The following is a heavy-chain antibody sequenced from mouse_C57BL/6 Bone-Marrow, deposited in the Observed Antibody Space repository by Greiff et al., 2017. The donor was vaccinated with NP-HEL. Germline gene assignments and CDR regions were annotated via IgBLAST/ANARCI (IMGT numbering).Heavy chain of an antibody. CDR3: ARQGNDY. Sequence: EVHLVESGGGLVQPGASLKLSRSSPSSSFPSPSLSFFLHTPYKRLELVAAINSDGGSTYYPDTMERRFIISRDNTKKTLYLQMSSLRSEDTALYYCARQGNDYWGQGTTLTVSS. V-gene: IGHV5-2*01. J-gene: IGHJ2*01. CDR1: SSSFPSPS. CDR2: INSDGGST.